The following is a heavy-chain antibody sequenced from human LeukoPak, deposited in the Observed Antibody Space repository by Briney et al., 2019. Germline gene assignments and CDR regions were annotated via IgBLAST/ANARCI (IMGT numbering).Heavy chain of an antibody. D-gene: IGHD3-3*01. V-gene: IGHV3-7*01. J-gene: IGHJ4*02. CDR2: IKQDGSEY. Sequence: GGSLRLSCVASGFTFSSYWMSWVSQAPGKGLEWVANIKQDGSEYSYVDSVKGRFTISRDSAKNSLYLQMNSLRAEDTAVYYCARDGGDFDYWGQGTLVTVSS. CDR3: ARDGGDFDY. CDR1: GFTFSSYW.